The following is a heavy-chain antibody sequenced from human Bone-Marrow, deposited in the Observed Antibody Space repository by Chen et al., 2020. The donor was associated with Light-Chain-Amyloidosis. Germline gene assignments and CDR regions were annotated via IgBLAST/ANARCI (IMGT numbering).Heavy chain of an antibody. V-gene: IGHV5-51*01. J-gene: IGHJ3*02. Sequence: EVQVVQSGAEVKKPGESLKISCKASGYTFTLYWIGWVRQMSGKGLEWMGTIYPGDSDTRYSPSLQGQVTISADNSISTAYLEWSSLKASDTAMYYCARGAPGISGTMWHGTFDIWGQGTMVTVSS. CDR3: ARGAPGISGTMWHGTFDI. CDR1: GYTFTLYW. CDR2: IYPGDSDT. D-gene: IGHD1-7*01.